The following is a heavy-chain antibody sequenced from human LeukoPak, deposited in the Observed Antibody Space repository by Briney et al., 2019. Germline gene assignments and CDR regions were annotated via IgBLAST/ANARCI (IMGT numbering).Heavy chain of an antibody. CDR2: ISSSSSTI. V-gene: IGHV3-48*01. Sequence: GGSLRLSCAASGFTFSSYSMNWVRQAPGKGLEWVSYISSSSSTIYYADSVKGRFTISRDNSANALSLQMNSLRAEDTAVYYCAKDLRRFSYGSFFENWGQGTLVTVSS. J-gene: IGHJ4*02. D-gene: IGHD5-18*01. CDR1: GFTFSSYS. CDR3: AKDLRRFSYGSFFEN.